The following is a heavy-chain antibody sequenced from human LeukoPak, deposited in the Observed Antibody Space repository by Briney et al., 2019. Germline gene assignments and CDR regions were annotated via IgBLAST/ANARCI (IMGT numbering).Heavy chain of an antibody. Sequence: GGSLRLSCAASGFTVSSNYMSWVRQAPGKGLECVSVIYSGGNTYYADFVKGRFTISRDNSKNTLYLQMNSLRAEDTAVYYCAKGSENYVPMVYFDYWGQGTLVTVSS. V-gene: IGHV3-66*01. CDR1: GFTVSSNY. J-gene: IGHJ4*02. D-gene: IGHD3-10*01. CDR3: AKGSENYVPMVYFDY. CDR2: IYSGGNT.